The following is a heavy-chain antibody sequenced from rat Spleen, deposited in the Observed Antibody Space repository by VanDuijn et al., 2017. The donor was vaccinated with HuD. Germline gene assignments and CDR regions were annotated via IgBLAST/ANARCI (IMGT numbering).Heavy chain of an antibody. D-gene: IGHD4-4*01. CDR1: GFTFSDYY. CDR3: ARQGHSGLYTPYVMDA. J-gene: IGHJ4*01. Sequence: EVQLVESGGGLVQPGRSLKLSCAASGFTFSDYYMAWVRQAPKKGLEWVASISYEGSSTYYGDSVKGRFTISRDNAKSTLYLQMNSLRSEDTATYYCARQGHSGLYTPYVMDAWGQGASVTVSS. CDR2: ISYEGSST. V-gene: IGHV5-22*01.